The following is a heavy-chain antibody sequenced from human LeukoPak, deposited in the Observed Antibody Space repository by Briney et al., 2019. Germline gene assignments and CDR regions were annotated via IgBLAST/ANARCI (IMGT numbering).Heavy chain of an antibody. CDR2: INHSGST. D-gene: IGHD6-13*01. V-gene: IGHV4-34*01. Sequence: SSETLSLTCAVYGGSFSGYYWSWIRQPPGKGLEWIGEINHSGSTNYNPSLKSRVTISVDTSKNQFSLKLSSVTAADTAVYYCARGRGSSSWYLDYWGQGTLVTVSS. J-gene: IGHJ4*02. CDR1: GGSFSGYY. CDR3: ARGRGSSSWYLDY.